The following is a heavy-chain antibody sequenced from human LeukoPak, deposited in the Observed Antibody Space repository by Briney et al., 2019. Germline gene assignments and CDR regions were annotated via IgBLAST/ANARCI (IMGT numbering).Heavy chain of an antibody. CDR1: GGSISSYY. J-gene: IGHJ5*02. V-gene: IGHV4-59*01. CDR2: IYYSGST. Sequence: SETLSLTCTVSGGSISSYYWSWIRQPPGKGLEWIGYIYYSGSTNYNPSLKSRVTTSVDTSKNQFSLKLSSVTAADTAVYYCARTLRANWFDPWGQGTLVTVSS. CDR3: ARTLRANWFDP.